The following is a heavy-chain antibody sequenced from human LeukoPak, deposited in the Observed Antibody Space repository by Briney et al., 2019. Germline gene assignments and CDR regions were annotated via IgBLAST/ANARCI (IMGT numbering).Heavy chain of an antibody. CDR2: VRNKADGYTT. D-gene: IGHD3-10*01. Sequence: GGSLRLSCAASGFTISPHYMDWVRQSPGQGPEWVGLVRNKADGYTTIYAASVKGRFTISRDDSKNSIYLQMDSLKTEDTAMYYCGDLGSAGTDHWGQGTLVTVFS. CDR1: GFTISPHY. CDR3: GDLGSAGTDH. J-gene: IGHJ4*02. V-gene: IGHV3-72*01.